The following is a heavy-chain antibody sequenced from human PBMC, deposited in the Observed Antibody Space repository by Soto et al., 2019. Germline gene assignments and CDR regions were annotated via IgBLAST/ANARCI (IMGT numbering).Heavy chain of an antibody. CDR3: ATQGFGILHGLVDV. CDR2: VHHSWGS. D-gene: IGHD3-10*01. Sequence: SETLSLTCTVSGGSISSYYWSWFRQSPGKRMEWIGYVHHSWGSSYNPSLQSRVAISLDTSKNQVSLNLASVTAADTAVYYCATQGFGILHGLVDVWGQGTTVTVSS. CDR1: GGSISSYY. J-gene: IGHJ6*02. V-gene: IGHV4-59*08.